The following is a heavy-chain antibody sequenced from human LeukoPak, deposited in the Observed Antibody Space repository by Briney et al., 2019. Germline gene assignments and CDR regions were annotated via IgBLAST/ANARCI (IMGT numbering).Heavy chain of an antibody. CDR2: ISYDGSNK. V-gene: IGHV3-30*03. CDR3: ARDLVVAAAGIWEGTFDY. Sequence: PGGSLRLSCAASGFTFSSYGMHWVRQAPGKGLEWVAVISYDGSNKYYADSVKGRFTISRDNSKNTLYLQMNSLRAEDTAVYYCARDLVVAAAGIWEGTFDYWGQGTLVTVSS. CDR1: GFTFSSYG. J-gene: IGHJ4*02. D-gene: IGHD6-13*01.